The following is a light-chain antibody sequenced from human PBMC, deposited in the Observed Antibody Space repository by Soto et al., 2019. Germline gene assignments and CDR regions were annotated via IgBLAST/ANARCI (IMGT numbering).Light chain of an antibody. CDR2: KVS. CDR1: QSLVHSDGIAY. Sequence: VVMTQSPPSLPVTLGQPASISCRSNQSLVHSDGIAYFSWFQQRPGRSPRRLIYKVSNRDSGVPARFSGSGSGTDFALKISRVEAEDVGVYYCMQGTHWPITFGQGTRLEIK. CDR3: MQGTHWPIT. V-gene: IGKV2-30*02. J-gene: IGKJ5*01.